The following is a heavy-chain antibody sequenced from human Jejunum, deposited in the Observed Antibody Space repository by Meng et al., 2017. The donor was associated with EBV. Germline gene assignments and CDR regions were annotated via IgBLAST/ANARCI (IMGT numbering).Heavy chain of an antibody. J-gene: IGHJ4*02. D-gene: IGHD4-17*01. Sequence: AGAEVTNPGSSAEVSCKAPADRFGTYAVSCVRQAPGQGLEWMGNTVPIFGTTSYAQKFQGRVTITADESTRTAFMELRNLRSEDSAMYYCARAGGDYEDYWGQGTLVTVSS. CDR1: ADRFGTYA. V-gene: IGHV1-69*15. CDR3: ARAGGDYEDY. CDR2: TVPIFGTT.